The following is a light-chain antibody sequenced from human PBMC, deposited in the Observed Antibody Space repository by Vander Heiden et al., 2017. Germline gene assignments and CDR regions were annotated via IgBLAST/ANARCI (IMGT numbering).Light chain of an antibody. Sequence: SAMTQPPSVSGSPGQSVTISCTGTSSDVGGYDYVSWYQQHPDKAPKLMIYDVSKRPSGVPDRFSASKSGNTASLTISGLQAEDEADYYCCSYAGRYTYVFGTGTQVTVL. CDR2: DVS. V-gene: IGLV2-11*01. J-gene: IGLJ1*01. CDR1: SSDVGGYDY. CDR3: CSYAGRYTYV.